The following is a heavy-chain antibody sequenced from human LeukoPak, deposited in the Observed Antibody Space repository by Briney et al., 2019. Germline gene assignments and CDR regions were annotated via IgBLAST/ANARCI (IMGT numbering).Heavy chain of an antibody. D-gene: IGHD3-10*01. CDR3: AKGGTAGSFDY. CDR1: GFTFSNYA. J-gene: IGHJ4*02. V-gene: IGHV3-23*01. Sequence: GGSLRLSCVASGFTFSNYAMSWVRQAPGMGLEWVSALSGSGTKTYYADSVKGRFTISRDNSKDTLYLQMNSLRAEDTAVYYCAKGGTAGSFDYWGQGTLVTVSS. CDR2: LSGSGTKT.